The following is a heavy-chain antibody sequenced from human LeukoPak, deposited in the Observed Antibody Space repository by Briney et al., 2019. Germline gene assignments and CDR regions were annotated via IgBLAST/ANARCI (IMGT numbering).Heavy chain of an antibody. D-gene: IGHD3-3*01. CDR3: ARVGILRFPSNWFDP. CDR1: GASISSYY. Sequence: SETLSPTCTVSGASISSYYWSWIRQPPGKGLEWIGYIYYSGSTRYNPSPKSRVTISVDTSKNQFSPKLSSVTAADTAVYCCARVGILRFPSNWFDPWGQGTLVTVSS. CDR2: IYYSGST. V-gene: IGHV4-59*01. J-gene: IGHJ5*02.